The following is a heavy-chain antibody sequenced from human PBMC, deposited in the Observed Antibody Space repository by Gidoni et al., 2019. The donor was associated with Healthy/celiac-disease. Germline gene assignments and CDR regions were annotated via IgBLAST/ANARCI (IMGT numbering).Heavy chain of an antibody. CDR3: ARVEDIVVVVAATYFQH. Sequence: QVQLLQSGAEVKKPGASVTVSCQASGYTFTSSGISWVRQAPGQGLEWMGWISAYNGNTNYAQKLQGRVTMTTDTSTSTAYMELRSLRSDDTAVYYCARVEDIVVVVAATYFQHWGQGTLVTVSS. D-gene: IGHD2-15*01. V-gene: IGHV1-18*01. CDR2: ISAYNGNT. J-gene: IGHJ1*01. CDR1: GYTFTSSG.